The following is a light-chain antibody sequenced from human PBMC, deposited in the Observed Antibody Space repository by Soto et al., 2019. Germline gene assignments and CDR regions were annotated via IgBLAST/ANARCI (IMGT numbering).Light chain of an antibody. J-gene: IGLJ1*01. V-gene: IGLV1-40*01. CDR1: SSNLGAPYD. CDR2: GNN. Sequence: QSALSQPPSVSVAPGQTVIISCIGSSSNLGAPYDVNWFRQLPGTVPRLLIYGNNNRPSGVPDRFSGSKSGTSASLAITGLQAEDEADYYCQSYDSSLSGYVFGTGTKVTVL. CDR3: QSYDSSLSGYV.